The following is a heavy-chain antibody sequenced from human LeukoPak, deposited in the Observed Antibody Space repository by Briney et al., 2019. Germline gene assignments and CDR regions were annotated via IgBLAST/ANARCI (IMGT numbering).Heavy chain of an antibody. CDR3: ARGRQWLVDYYYYYMDV. Sequence: SETLSLTCTVSGGSISSYYWSWIRQPPGKGLEWIGYIYYSGSTNYNPSLKSRVTISVDTSKNQFSLKLSSVTAADTAVYYCARGRQWLVDYYYYYMDVWGKGTTVTVSS. CDR1: GGSISSYY. CDR2: IYYSGST. D-gene: IGHD6-19*01. J-gene: IGHJ6*03. V-gene: IGHV4-59*12.